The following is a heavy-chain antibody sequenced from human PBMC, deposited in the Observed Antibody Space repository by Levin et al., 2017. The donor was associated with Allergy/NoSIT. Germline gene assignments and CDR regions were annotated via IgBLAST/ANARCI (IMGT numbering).Heavy chain of an antibody. CDR1: GFTFSGYW. D-gene: IGHD2-2*01. J-gene: IGHJ4*02. Sequence: GGSLRLSCAASGFTFSGYWMHWVRQAPGKGLVWVSRINGDGSSTSYAESVMGRFTISRDNAKNTLYLQMNTLRVEDTAVYFCARGRASSTDYFFDYWGQGTLVPVSS. CDR3: ARGRASSTDYFFDY. V-gene: IGHV3-74*01. CDR2: INGDGSST.